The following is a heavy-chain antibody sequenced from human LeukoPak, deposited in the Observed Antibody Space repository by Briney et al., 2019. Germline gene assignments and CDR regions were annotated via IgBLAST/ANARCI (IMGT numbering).Heavy chain of an antibody. Sequence: GGSLRLSCAASGSTFSSYWMHWVRQAPGKGLVWVSRINSNGSSTSYADSVKGRFTISRDNAKNTLYLQMNSLRAEDTAVYYCARVDIVVVPAAIVDYWGQGTLVTVSS. D-gene: IGHD2-2*02. CDR2: INSNGSST. CDR3: ARVDIVVVPAAIVDY. CDR1: GSTFSSYW. J-gene: IGHJ4*02. V-gene: IGHV3-74*01.